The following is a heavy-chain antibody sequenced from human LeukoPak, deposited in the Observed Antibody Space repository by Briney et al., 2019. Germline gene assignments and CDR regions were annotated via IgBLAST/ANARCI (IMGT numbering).Heavy chain of an antibody. Sequence: ASVKVSCKASGYTFTSYALHWVRQAPGHRLEWLGWINAGNDHTKYSQKFQGRVTITRDTSASTAYMELSSLRSEDTAVYYCARTELYYSASGRNNWFYPWGQGTLVTVSS. J-gene: IGHJ5*02. V-gene: IGHV1-3*01. CDR1: GYTFTSYA. D-gene: IGHD3-10*01. CDR3: ARTELYYSASGRNNWFYP. CDR2: INAGNDHT.